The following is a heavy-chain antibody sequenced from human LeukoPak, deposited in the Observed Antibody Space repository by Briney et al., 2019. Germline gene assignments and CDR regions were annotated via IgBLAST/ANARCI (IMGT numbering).Heavy chain of an antibody. J-gene: IGHJ4*02. Sequence: ASVKVSCKASGYTFTGYYMHWVRQAPGQGLEWMGWINPNSGGTNYAQKFQGRVTMTRDTSISTAYMELSRLRSDDTAVYYCARDGMGFEELLASVHYWGQGTLVTVSS. CDR1: GYTFTGYY. D-gene: IGHD3-10*01. CDR3: ARDGMGFEELLASVHY. V-gene: IGHV1-2*02. CDR2: INPNSGGT.